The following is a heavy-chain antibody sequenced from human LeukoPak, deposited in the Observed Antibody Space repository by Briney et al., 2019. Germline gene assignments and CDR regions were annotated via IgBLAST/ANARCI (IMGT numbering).Heavy chain of an antibody. V-gene: IGHV4-59*08. CDR2: IYYSGST. J-gene: IGHJ5*02. CDR1: GGSISSYY. D-gene: IGHD4-17*01. CDR3: ARLTTVTTDLNWFDP. Sequence: SETLSLTSTVSGGSISSYYWSWIRQPPGKGLEWIGYIYYSGSTNYNPSLKSRVTISVDTSKNQFSLKLSSVTAADTAVYYCARLTTVTTDLNWFDPWGQGTLVTVSS.